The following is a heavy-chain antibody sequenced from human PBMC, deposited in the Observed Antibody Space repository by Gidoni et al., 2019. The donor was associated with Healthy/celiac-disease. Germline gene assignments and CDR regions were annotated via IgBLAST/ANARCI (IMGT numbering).Heavy chain of an antibody. D-gene: IGHD2-21*02. CDR1: GGSISSSSYY. J-gene: IGHJ4*02. CDR2: IYYSGST. Sequence: QLQLQESGPGLVKPSETLSLTCTVSGGSISSSSYYWGWIRQPPGKGLEWIGSIYYSGSTYYNPSLKSRVTISVDTSKNQFSLKLSSVTAADTAVYYCARQPHYRYCGGDCYIGYWGQGTLVTVSS. CDR3: ARQPHYRYCGGDCYIGY. V-gene: IGHV4-39*01.